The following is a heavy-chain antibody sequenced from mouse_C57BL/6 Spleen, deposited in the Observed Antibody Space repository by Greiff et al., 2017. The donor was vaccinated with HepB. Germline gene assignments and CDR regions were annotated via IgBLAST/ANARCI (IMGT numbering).Heavy chain of an antibody. CDR3: SRNSNSYYYAMDY. Sequence: EVHLVESGGGLVKPGGSLKLSCAASGFTFSDYGMHWVRQAPEKGLEWVAYISSGSSTIYYADTVKGRFTISRDNAKNTLFLQMNSLRSEDTAMSFCSRNSNSYYYAMDYWGQGTSVTVSS. CDR1: GFTFSDYG. J-gene: IGHJ4*01. D-gene: IGHD2-5*01. V-gene: IGHV5-17*01. CDR2: ISSGSSTI.